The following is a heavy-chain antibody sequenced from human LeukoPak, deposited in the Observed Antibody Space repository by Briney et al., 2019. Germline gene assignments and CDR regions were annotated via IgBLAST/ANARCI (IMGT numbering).Heavy chain of an antibody. J-gene: IGHJ4*02. Sequence: ASVKVSCKASGYTFTSNYIHWVRQAPGQGLEWMGMIYSRDGSTSYAQKFQGRVTVTRDTSTSTVHMELSGLRSEDTAVYYCVRDRLRWFRLADYWGQGTLVTVSS. D-gene: IGHD4-23*01. CDR1: GYTFTSNY. CDR2: IYSRDGST. V-gene: IGHV1-46*01. CDR3: VRDRLRWFRLADY.